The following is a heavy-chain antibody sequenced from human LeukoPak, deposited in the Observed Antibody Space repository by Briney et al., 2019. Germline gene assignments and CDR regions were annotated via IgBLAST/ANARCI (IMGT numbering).Heavy chain of an antibody. J-gene: IGHJ4*02. Sequence: GESLKISCKGSGYSFTSYWIGWVRQMPGKGLEWMGIIYPGDSDTRYSPSFQGQVTISADKSISTAYLQWSSLKASVTAMYYCARRGDIVATLYYFDYWGQGTLVTVSS. CDR3: ARRGDIVATLYYFDY. CDR1: GYSFTSYW. D-gene: IGHD5-12*01. CDR2: IYPGDSDT. V-gene: IGHV5-51*01.